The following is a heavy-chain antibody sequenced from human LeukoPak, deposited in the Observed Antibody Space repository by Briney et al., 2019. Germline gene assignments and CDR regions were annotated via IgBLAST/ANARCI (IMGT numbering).Heavy chain of an antibody. Sequence: GASLRLSCAASGFTFSSYAMSWVRQAPGKGLEWVSAISGSGGSTYYADSVEGRFTISRDNSKNTLYLQMDSLRAEDTAVYYCAKDGGYHDYWGQGTLVTVSS. J-gene: IGHJ4*02. CDR1: GFTFSSYA. V-gene: IGHV3-23*01. CDR3: AKDGGYHDY. D-gene: IGHD3-16*02. CDR2: ISGSGGST.